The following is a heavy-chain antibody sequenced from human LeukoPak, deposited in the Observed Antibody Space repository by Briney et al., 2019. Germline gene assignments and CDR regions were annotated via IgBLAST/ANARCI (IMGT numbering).Heavy chain of an antibody. J-gene: IGHJ4*02. D-gene: IGHD2/OR15-2a*01. V-gene: IGHV3-21*01. CDR2: ISSSSSYI. CDR3: ARRSTTVDGGLDY. CDR1: GFTFSSYR. Sequence: GGSLRLSCAASGFTFSSYRMNWVRRAPGKGLEWVSSISSSSSYIYYADSVKGRFTISRDNAKNSLYLQMNSLRAEDTAVYYCARRSTTVDGGLDYWGQGTLVTVSS.